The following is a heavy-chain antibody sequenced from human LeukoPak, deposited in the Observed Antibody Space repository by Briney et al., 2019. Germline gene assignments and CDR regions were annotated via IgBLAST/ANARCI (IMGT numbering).Heavy chain of an antibody. Sequence: ASVKVSCKASGGTFSSYAISWVRQAPGQGLEWMGGIIPIFGTANYAQKFQGRVTITADESTSTAYMELSSLRSEDTAVYYCAGVGLPYGWVSGFDYWGQGTLVTVSS. V-gene: IGHV1-69*13. J-gene: IGHJ4*02. D-gene: IGHD1-26*01. CDR2: IIPIFGTA. CDR1: GGTFSSYA. CDR3: AGVGLPYGWVSGFDY.